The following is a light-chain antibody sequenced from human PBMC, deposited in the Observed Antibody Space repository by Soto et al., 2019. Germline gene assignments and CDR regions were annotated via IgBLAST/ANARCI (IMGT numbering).Light chain of an antibody. CDR3: QQYGISPPMYT. J-gene: IGKJ2*01. Sequence: EIVVTQSPGTLSLSPGERATLSCRASQSVSSSYLAWYQQKPGQAPRPLIYGASSRATGIPDRFSGSGSGTDFTLTINRLEPEDFAVYYCQQYGISPPMYTFGQGTKLEIK. CDR1: QSVSSSY. V-gene: IGKV3-20*01. CDR2: GAS.